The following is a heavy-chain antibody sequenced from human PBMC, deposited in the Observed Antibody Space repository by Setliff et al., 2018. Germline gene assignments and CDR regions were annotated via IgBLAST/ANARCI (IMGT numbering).Heavy chain of an antibody. CDR3: ARGYSGYDYLKPFDY. Sequence: ASVKVSCKASGYTFTSYGISWVRQAPGQGLEWMGWISAYNGNTNYAQKLQGRVTMTTDTSTSTAYMELRSLRSDDTAVYYCARGYSGYDYLKPFDYWGQGTLVTVSS. CDR2: ISAYNGNT. J-gene: IGHJ4*02. CDR1: GYTFTSYG. D-gene: IGHD5-12*01. V-gene: IGHV1-18*01.